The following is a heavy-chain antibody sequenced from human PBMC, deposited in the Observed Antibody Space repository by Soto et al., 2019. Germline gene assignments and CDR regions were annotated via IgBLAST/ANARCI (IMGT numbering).Heavy chain of an antibody. Sequence: SETLSLTCTVSGGSIGSYYWSWIRQRPGKGLEWIGYIYYSGSTNYNPSLKSRVTISVDTSKNQFSLKLSSVTAADTAVYYCARGDRYYDSSGDYRTENWFDPWGQGTLVTVSS. J-gene: IGHJ5*02. CDR3: ARGDRYYDSSGDYRTENWFDP. V-gene: IGHV4-59*01. CDR2: IYYSGST. CDR1: GGSIGSYY. D-gene: IGHD3-22*01.